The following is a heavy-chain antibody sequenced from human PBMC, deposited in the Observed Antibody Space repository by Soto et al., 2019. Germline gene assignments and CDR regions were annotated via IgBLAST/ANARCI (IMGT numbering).Heavy chain of an antibody. V-gene: IGHV4-34*01. J-gene: IGHJ6*03. Sequence: SETLSLTCAVYGGSFSGYYWSWIRQPPGKGLEWIGEINHSGSTNYNPSLKSRVTISVDTSKNQFSLKLSSETAADTAVYYCARLPLAYYYYMAVWGKGTTVTVSS. CDR3: ARLPLAYYYYMAV. CDR2: INHSGST. CDR1: GGSFSGYY.